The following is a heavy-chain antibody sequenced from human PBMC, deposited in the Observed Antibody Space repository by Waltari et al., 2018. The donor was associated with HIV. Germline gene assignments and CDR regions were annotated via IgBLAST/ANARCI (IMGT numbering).Heavy chain of an antibody. CDR3: ARARSDRYNWFDP. D-gene: IGHD6-19*01. CDR1: GGTFSSYT. CDR2: IIPILGIA. V-gene: IGHV1-69*02. J-gene: IGHJ5*02. Sequence: QVQLVQSGAEVKKPGSSVKVSCKASGGTFSSYTISWVRQAPGQGLEWMGRIIPILGIANYAQKFQGRVTITADKSTSTAYMELSSLRSEDTAVYYCARARSDRYNWFDPWGQGTLVTVSS.